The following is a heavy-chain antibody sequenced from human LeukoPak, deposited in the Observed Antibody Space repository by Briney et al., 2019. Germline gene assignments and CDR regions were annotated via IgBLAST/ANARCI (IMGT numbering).Heavy chain of an antibody. D-gene: IGHD5-18*01. CDR1: GFTFSSYE. CDR2: ISSSGSTI. Sequence: QPGGSLRLSCAASGFTFSSYEMNWVRQAPGKGLEWVSYISSSGSTIYYADSVKGRFTISRDNAKNSLYLQMNSLRAEDTAVYYCARDRAMAYYYYHMDVWGKGTTVTVSS. J-gene: IGHJ6*03. CDR3: ARDRAMAYYYYHMDV. V-gene: IGHV3-48*03.